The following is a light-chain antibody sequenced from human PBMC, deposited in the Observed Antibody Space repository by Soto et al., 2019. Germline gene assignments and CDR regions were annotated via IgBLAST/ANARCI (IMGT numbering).Light chain of an antibody. CDR3: CSYAGIGV. CDR2: DVS. V-gene: IGLV2-11*01. CDR1: SSDVGGYNY. J-gene: IGLJ3*02. Sequence: QSALTQPRSVSGSPGQSVTISCTGTSSDVGGYNYVSWYQQHPGKAPKLMIYDVSKRPSGVPDRFSGSKSGNTASLTISGLQAEDEADYYCCSYAGIGVFVGGTNLTVL.